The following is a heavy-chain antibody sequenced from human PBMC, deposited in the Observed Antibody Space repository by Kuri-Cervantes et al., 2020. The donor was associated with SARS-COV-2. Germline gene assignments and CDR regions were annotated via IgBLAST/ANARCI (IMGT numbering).Heavy chain of an antibody. Sequence: GESLKISCAAFGFTFSSYSMNWVRQAPGKGLEWVSSISSSSSYIYYADSVKGRFTISRDNAKNSLYLQMNSLRAEDTAVYYCARDGDSYIPVLDYWGQGTLVTVSS. J-gene: IGHJ4*02. D-gene: IGHD2-21*02. V-gene: IGHV3-21*01. CDR2: ISSSSSYI. CDR3: ARDGDSYIPVLDY. CDR1: GFTFSSYS.